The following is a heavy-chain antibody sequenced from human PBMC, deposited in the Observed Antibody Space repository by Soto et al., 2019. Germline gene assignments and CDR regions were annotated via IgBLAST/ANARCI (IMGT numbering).Heavy chain of an antibody. J-gene: IGHJ6*02. CDR2: IYYSGST. CDR1: GGSISSGDYY. V-gene: IGHV4-30-4*01. Sequence: SETLSLTCTVSGGSISSGDYYWSWIRQPPGKGLEWIGYIYYSGSTYYNPSLKSRVTISVDTSKNQFSLKLSSVTAADTAVYYCARALRGRTYYYYYYGMDVWGQGTTVTVSS. D-gene: IGHD3-10*01. CDR3: ARALRGRTYYYYYYGMDV.